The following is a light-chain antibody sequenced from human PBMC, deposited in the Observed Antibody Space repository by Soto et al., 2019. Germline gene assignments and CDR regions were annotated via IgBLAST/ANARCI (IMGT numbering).Light chain of an antibody. CDR3: HQYNTRLLFT. Sequence: VMTKSPARLSVSQGERTTLSCRASQSVRSNLAWYQQKPGQAPRLLIFSASTRATGIPARFSGSGSGTEFTLTISSLHSEDSAVYYCHQYNTRLLFTFAPGTKVDIK. J-gene: IGKJ3*01. CDR1: QSVRSN. CDR2: SAS. V-gene: IGKV3-15*01.